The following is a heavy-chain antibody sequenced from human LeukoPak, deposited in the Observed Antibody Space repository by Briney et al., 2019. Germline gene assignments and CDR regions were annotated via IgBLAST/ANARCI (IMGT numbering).Heavy chain of an antibody. CDR2: IYPGDSDT. J-gene: IGHJ4*02. D-gene: IGHD6-19*01. CDR3: ARQADSSAYDY. CDR1: YW. Sequence: YWSWIRQPPGKGLEGMGIIYPGDSDTRYSPSFQGQVTISADRSINTAYLQWSSLKASDTAMYYCARQADSSAYDYWGQGTLVTVSS. V-gene: IGHV5-51*01.